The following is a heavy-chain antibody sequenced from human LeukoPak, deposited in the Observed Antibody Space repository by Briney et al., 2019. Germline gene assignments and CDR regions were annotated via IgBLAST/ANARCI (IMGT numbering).Heavy chain of an antibody. V-gene: IGHV3-30*02. Sequence: GGSLRLSCAASGFTFSSYGMHWVRQAPGKGLEWGAFIRYDGSNKYYADSVKGRFIISRDNSKNTLYLQMNSLRAEDTAVYYCSRDRHCIGSTCYGLWGQGTRVTVSS. D-gene: IGHD2-2*01. J-gene: IGHJ4*02. CDR3: SRDRHCIGSTCYGL. CDR1: GFTFSSYG. CDR2: IRYDGSNK.